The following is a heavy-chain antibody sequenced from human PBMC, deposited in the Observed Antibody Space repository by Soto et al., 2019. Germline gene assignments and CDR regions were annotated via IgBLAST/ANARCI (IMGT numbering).Heavy chain of an antibody. CDR1: GFTFSSYA. V-gene: IGHV3-23*01. J-gene: IGHJ4*02. Sequence: GGSLRLSCAASGFTFSSYAMSWVRQAPGKGLEWVSAISGSGGSTYYADSVKGRFTISRDNAKNSLYLQMNSLRAEDTAVYYCARLYDILTGYDYWGQGTLVTVSS. D-gene: IGHD3-9*01. CDR3: ARLYDILTGYDY. CDR2: ISGSGGST.